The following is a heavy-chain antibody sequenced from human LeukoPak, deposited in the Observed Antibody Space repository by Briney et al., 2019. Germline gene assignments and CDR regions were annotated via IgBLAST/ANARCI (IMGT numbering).Heavy chain of an antibody. CDR1: GGPISSSRYY. V-gene: IGHV4-39*07. J-gene: IGHJ6*02. CDR3: ARDRGYGMDV. Sequence: SETLSLTCTVSGGPISSSRYYWGWIRQPPGRGLEWIGSINYSGSTYYNPSLKSRVTISVDTSKNQFSLKLSSVTAADTAVYYCARDRGYGMDVWGQGTTVTVSS. CDR2: INYSGST.